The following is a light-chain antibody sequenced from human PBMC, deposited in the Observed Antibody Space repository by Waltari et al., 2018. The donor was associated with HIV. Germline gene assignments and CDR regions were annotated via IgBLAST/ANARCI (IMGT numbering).Light chain of an antibody. CDR2: ELS. J-gene: IGLJ3*02. Sequence: HSVLTQPPSASGSPGQSVAISCTGTNSDIGTYDSVSWYQHLPHKAPRLLIYELSERPSGVPYRFSGSKCNNITASLTVSDLQTEDEGEYFCSAYGGNNLVVFGGGTKLTVL. CDR1: NSDIGTYDS. V-gene: IGLV2-8*01. CDR3: SAYGGNNLVV.